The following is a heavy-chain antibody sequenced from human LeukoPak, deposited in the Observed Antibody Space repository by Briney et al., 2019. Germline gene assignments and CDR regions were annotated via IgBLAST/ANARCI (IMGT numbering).Heavy chain of an antibody. J-gene: IGHJ4*02. CDR3: ARVDIAAAGTPLFDY. V-gene: IGHV4-61*02. D-gene: IGHD6-13*01. Sequence: PSETLSLTCTVSGGSISSGSYYWSWIRQPAGKGLEWIGRIYTSGSTNYNPSLKSRVTISVDTSKNQFSLKLSSVTAADTAVYYCARVDIAAAGTPLFDYWGQGTLVTVSS. CDR2: IYTSGST. CDR1: GGSISSGSYY.